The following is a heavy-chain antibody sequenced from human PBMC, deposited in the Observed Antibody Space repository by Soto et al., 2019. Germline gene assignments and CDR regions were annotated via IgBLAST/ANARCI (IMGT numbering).Heavy chain of an antibody. Sequence: EVQLVESGGGLAQPGGSLRLSCAASGFTFSDYWIHWVRQAPGKGLMWVSRINGDGSSTNDADSVKGRFTISRDNANNTLYLQMNSLRAEDTAVYYCARGVRGHYGKDVWGQGTTVTVSS. J-gene: IGHJ6*02. D-gene: IGHD3-10*01. CDR2: INGDGSST. CDR3: ARGVRGHYGKDV. V-gene: IGHV3-74*01. CDR1: GFTFSDYW.